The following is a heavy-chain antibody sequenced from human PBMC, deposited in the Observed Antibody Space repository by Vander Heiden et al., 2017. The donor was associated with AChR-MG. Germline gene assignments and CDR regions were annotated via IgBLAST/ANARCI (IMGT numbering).Heavy chain of an antibody. CDR1: GFTFSSYD. V-gene: IGHV3-33*01. CDR3: ARGRGDYYDSSGPSYYFDY. Sequence: QVQLVESGGGVVQPGRSLRLSCAASGFTFSSYDMHWVRQAPGKGLEWVAVIWYDGSNKYYADSVKGRFTISRDNSKNTLYLQMNSLRAEDTAVYYCARGRGDYYDSSGPSYYFDYWGQGTLVTVSS. J-gene: IGHJ4*02. D-gene: IGHD3-22*01. CDR2: IWYDGSNK.